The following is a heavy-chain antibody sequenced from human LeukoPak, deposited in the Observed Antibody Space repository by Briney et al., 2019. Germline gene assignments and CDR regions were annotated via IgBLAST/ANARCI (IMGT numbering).Heavy chain of an antibody. D-gene: IGHD1-14*01. CDR3: ARDGMGIRWPPLSLWADY. J-gene: IGHJ4*02. V-gene: IGHV3-30-3*01. Sequence: GGSLRLSCAASGFTFSSYTMHWVRQAPGKGLEWVAVISYEGTSKYYADSVKGRFTISRDNSMNTLYLQMNSLRDDDTAVYYCARDGMGIRWPPLSLWADYWGQGTLVAVSS. CDR2: ISYEGTSK. CDR1: GFTFSSYT.